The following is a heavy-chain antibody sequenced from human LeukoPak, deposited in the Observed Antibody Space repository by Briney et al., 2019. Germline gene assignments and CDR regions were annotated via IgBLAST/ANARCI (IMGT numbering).Heavy chain of an antibody. CDR1: GGSISSSSYY. CDR3: ARGRFGAFYD. V-gene: IGHV4-61*02. Sequence: SETLSLTCTVSGGSISSSSYYWSWIRQPAGKGLEWIGRIYTSGSTNYNPSLKSRVTMSVDTSKNQFPLKLSSVTAADTAVYYCARGRFGAFYDWGQGTLVTVSS. J-gene: IGHJ4*02. CDR2: IYTSGST. D-gene: IGHD3-10*01.